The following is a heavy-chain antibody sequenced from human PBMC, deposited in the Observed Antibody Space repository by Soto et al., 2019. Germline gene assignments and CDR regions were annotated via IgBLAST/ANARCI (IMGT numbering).Heavy chain of an antibody. CDR1: GGTFSGYA. Sequence: QVQLVQSGAEVKKPGSSVKVSCKASGGTFSGYAISRVRQAPGQGLEWMGEIIPMFGTANYAQKVQGRVTITADESTSTAYMELSSLRSEETAVYYCVRGSCSSTSCYKEYYFDLWGQGTLVTVSS. CDR3: VRGSCSSTSCYKEYYFDL. D-gene: IGHD2-2*02. J-gene: IGHJ4*02. V-gene: IGHV1-69*01. CDR2: IIPMFGTA.